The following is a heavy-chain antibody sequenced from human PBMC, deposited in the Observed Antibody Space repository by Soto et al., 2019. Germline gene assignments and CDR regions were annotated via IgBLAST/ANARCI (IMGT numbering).Heavy chain of an antibody. Sequence: SVKVSCKAAEGTFSSYAISWVRPAPGQGLEWRVRIIPIFVTPNYAQNFQCKVTITAYKSSSTAYMELSSLRSEDTAVYYCASSGYCSSTSCYSLWDYYYGMDVWG. CDR2: IIPIFVTP. V-gene: IGHV1-69*06. J-gene: IGHJ6*01. CDR1: EGTFSSYA. CDR3: ASSGYCSSTSCYSLWDYYYGMDV. D-gene: IGHD2-2*02.